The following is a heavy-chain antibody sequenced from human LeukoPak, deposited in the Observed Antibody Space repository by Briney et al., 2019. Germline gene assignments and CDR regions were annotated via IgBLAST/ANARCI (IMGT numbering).Heavy chain of an antibody. Sequence: PSVTLSLTCTVSGGSIGSSSYYWGWIRQTPGKGLEWIGSIYYSGSTYYNPSLKSRVTISVDTSKNQFSLKLSSVTAADTAVYYCARYGIADRPTDYWGQGTLVTVSS. D-gene: IGHD6-6*01. CDR2: IYYSGST. CDR3: ARYGIADRPTDY. J-gene: IGHJ4*02. CDR1: GGSIGSSSYY. V-gene: IGHV4-39*01.